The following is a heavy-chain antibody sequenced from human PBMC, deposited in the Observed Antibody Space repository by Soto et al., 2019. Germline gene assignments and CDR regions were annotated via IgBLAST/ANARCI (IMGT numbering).Heavy chain of an antibody. CDR3: ARGYCSGGSCQLVFLY. CDR1: GGSISSYY. J-gene: IGHJ4*02. Sequence: SETLSLTCTVSGGSISSYYWGWIRQPPGKGLEWIGSIYYSGSTYYNPSLKSRVTISVDTSKNQFSLKLSSVTAADTAVYYCARGYCSGGSCQLVFLYWGQGTLVTVSS. CDR2: IYYSGST. D-gene: IGHD2-15*01. V-gene: IGHV4-39*01.